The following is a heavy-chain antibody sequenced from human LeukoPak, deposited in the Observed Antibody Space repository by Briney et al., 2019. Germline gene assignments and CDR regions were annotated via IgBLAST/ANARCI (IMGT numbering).Heavy chain of an antibody. V-gene: IGHV3-23*01. CDR2: ICGSGDNA. J-gene: IGHJ4*02. CDR1: GFTFSNYA. Sequence: GGSLRLSCAASGFTFSNYAMSWVRQAPGKGPEWVSVICGSGDNAYYADSVKGRLTISRDNSKNTMSLQMNSLRAEDTAVYFCAKGYRESCYSSDDSWGQGTLVTVSS. CDR3: AKGYRESCYSSDDS. D-gene: IGHD2-15*01.